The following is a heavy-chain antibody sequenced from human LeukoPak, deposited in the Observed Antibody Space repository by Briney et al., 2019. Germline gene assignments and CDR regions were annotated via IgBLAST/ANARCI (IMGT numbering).Heavy chain of an antibody. D-gene: IGHD1-26*01. CDR3: ARKQKDGSPGAFDI. Sequence: SVKVSCKASGGTFSSYAISWVRQAPGQGLEWMGGIIPIFGTANYAQKFQGRVTITADESTSTAYMELRSLRSDDTAVYYCARKQKDGSPGAFDIWGQGTMVTVSS. V-gene: IGHV1-69*13. J-gene: IGHJ3*02. CDR2: IIPIFGTA. CDR1: GGTFSSYA.